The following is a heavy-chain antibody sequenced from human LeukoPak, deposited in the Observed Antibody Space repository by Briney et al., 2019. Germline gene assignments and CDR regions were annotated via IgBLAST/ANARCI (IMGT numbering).Heavy chain of an antibody. CDR3: ARVPGGVLAPFDY. V-gene: IGHV4-61*01. CDR1: GVSISSTSYY. Sequence: PSETLSLTCTVSGVSISSTSYYWSWIRQPPGKGLEWIGYIYYSGSTNYNPSLKSRVTISVDTSKNQFSLKLSSVTAADTAVYYCARVPGGVLAPFDYWGQGTLVTVSS. D-gene: IGHD3-16*02. J-gene: IGHJ4*02. CDR2: IYYSGST.